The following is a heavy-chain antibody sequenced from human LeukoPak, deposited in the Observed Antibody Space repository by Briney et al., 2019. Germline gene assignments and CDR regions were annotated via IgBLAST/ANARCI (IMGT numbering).Heavy chain of an antibody. D-gene: IGHD2-15*01. CDR2: MNPNSGNT. V-gene: IGHV1-8*02. Sequence: ASVKVSCKASGGTFSSYAINWVRQATGQGLEWMGWMNPNSGNTGYAQKFQGRVTMTRNTSISTAYMELSSLRSEDTAVYYCARVVCSGGSCYSSRWGQGTLVTVSS. J-gene: IGHJ4*02. CDR1: GGTFSSYA. CDR3: ARVVCSGGSCYSSR.